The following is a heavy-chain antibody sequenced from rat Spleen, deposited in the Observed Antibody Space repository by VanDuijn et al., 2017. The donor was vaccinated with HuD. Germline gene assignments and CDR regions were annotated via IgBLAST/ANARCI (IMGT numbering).Heavy chain of an antibody. Sequence: EVQLVESGGGLVQPGRSLKLSCAASGFTFSNYGMAWVRQTPTKGLEWVASISTGGGNTYYRDSVKGRFTIYRDDVKNTLYLQMDSLRSEDTATYYCATGGFEHYDGTYYYGWFAFWGQGTLVTVSS. CDR3: ATGGFEHYDGTYYYGWFAF. V-gene: IGHV5S13*01. CDR2: ISTGGGNT. J-gene: IGHJ3*01. CDR1: GFTFSNYG. D-gene: IGHD1-12*02.